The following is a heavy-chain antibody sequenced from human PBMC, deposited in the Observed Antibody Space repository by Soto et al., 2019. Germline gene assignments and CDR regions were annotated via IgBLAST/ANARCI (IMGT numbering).Heavy chain of an antibody. CDR3: ARETLRDAIDI. Sequence: PGGSLRPSCVASGFAFRSHEMSWVRRARGKGLEWVSNIRANDESIYYADSVKGRVSVSRDNAKNSLFLEMNSLRVDDTAVYYCARETLRDAIDIWGQGTMVNVSS. J-gene: IGHJ3*02. V-gene: IGHV3-48*03. CDR1: GFAFRSHE. CDR2: IRANDESI.